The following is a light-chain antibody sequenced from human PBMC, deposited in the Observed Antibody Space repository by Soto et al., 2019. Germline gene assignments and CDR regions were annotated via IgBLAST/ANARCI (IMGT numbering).Light chain of an antibody. J-gene: IGKJ3*01. CDR3: AQSDIYTPSP. V-gene: IGKV3-20*01. Sequence: EIVLTQSPGTLSLSPGERATLSCRASQSVSSSYLAWYQQKPGQAPRLLISGASSRATGIPDRFSGSGSGTDFTLTISRLEPEDFAVYYSAQSDIYTPSPLGP. CDR2: GAS. CDR1: QSVSSSY.